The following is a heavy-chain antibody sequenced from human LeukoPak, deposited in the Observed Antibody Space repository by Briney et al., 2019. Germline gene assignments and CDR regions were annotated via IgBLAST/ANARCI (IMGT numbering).Heavy chain of an antibody. CDR1: GGSISSYY. J-gene: IGHJ5*02. D-gene: IGHD3-10*01. CDR3: ARGGYYGSGNDFRFDP. Sequence: PSETLSLTCTVSGGSISSYYWSWIRQSPGKGLECIGYIHYTGSTNYNPSLKSRVTVSVETSKNQFSLKLKSVTAADTAVYYCARGGYYGSGNDFRFDPWGQGTLVTVSS. V-gene: IGHV4-59*01. CDR2: IHYTGST.